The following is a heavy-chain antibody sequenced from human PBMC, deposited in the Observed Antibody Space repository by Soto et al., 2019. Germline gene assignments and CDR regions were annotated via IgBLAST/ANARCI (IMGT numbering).Heavy chain of an antibody. J-gene: IGHJ6*02. CDR3: ARAGDYLGIICYYGMDV. CDR2: ISSSSSYI. CDR1: GFTFSSYS. Sequence: EVQLVESGGGLVKPGGSLRLSCAASGFTFSSYSMNWVRQAPGKGLEWVSSISSSSSYIYYADSVKGRFTISRDNAKNSLYLQMNSLRAEDTAVYYCARAGDYLGIICYYGMDVWGQGTTVTVSS. V-gene: IGHV3-21*01. D-gene: IGHD4-17*01.